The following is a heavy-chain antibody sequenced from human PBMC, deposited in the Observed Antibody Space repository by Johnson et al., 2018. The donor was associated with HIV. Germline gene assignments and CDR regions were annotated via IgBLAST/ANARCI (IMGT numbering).Heavy chain of an antibody. CDR3: AKGQLRGEGAFDI. Sequence: QLVESGGGLVQPGRSLRLSCAASGFTFDDYAMHWVRQAPGKGLEWVSGISWNSGSIGYADSVKGRFTISRDNAKNSLYLQMNSLRAEDTALYYCAKGQLRGEGAFDIWGQGTMVTVSS. CDR2: ISWNSGSI. CDR1: GFTFDDYA. V-gene: IGHV3-9*01. J-gene: IGHJ3*02. D-gene: IGHD3-10*01.